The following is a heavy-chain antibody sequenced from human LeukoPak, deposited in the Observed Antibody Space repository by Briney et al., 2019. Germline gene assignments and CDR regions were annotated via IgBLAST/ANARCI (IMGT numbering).Heavy chain of an antibody. V-gene: IGHV4-59*01. CDR1: GGSISSYY. J-gene: IGHJ5*02. CDR2: IYYSGST. D-gene: IGHD3-22*01. Sequence: PSETLSLTRTVSGGSISSYYWSWIRQPPGKGLEWIGYIYYSGSTNYNPSLKSRVTISVDTSKNQFSLKLSSVTAADTAVYYCARVGDYYDSSGYHNWFDPWGQGTLVTVSS. CDR3: ARVGDYYDSSGYHNWFDP.